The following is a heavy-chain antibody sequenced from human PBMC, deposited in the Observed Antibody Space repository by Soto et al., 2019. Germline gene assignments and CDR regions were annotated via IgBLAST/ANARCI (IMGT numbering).Heavy chain of an antibody. D-gene: IGHD4-4*01. Sequence: SETLSLTCAVYGGSFSGYYWSWIRQPPGKGLEWIGEINHSGSTNYNPSLKSRVTISVDTSKNQFSLKLSSVTAADTAVYYCARGTTVTTLRRFDYWGQGTLVTVSP. CDR2: INHSGST. V-gene: IGHV4-34*01. CDR3: ARGTTVTTLRRFDY. CDR1: GGSFSGYY. J-gene: IGHJ4*02.